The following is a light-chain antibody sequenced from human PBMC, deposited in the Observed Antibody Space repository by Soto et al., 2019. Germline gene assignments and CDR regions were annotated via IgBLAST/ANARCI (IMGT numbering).Light chain of an antibody. V-gene: IGKV3D-15*02. CDR3: QQYGSSPIT. Sequence: EIVMTQSPVTLSVSPGERATLSCRASQSVSSNVAWYQQKPGQAPRLLIYGASSRATGIPDRFSGSGSGTEFTLTISSLQSEDFAVYYCQQYGSSPITFGQGTRLEIK. J-gene: IGKJ5*01. CDR2: GAS. CDR1: QSVSSN.